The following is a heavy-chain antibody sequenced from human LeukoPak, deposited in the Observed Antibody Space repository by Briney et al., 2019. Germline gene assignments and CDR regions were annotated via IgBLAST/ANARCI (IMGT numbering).Heavy chain of an antibody. D-gene: IGHD3-22*01. CDR3: ARDGGSYYDSSGVLDY. Sequence: PGGSLRLSCAASGFTFSSYAMHWVRQAPGKGLEWVAVISYDGGNKYYADSVKGRFTISRDNSKNTLYLQMNSLRAEDTAVYYCARDGGSYYDSSGVLDYWGQGTLVTVSS. CDR2: ISYDGGNK. V-gene: IGHV3-30-3*01. J-gene: IGHJ4*02. CDR1: GFTFSSYA.